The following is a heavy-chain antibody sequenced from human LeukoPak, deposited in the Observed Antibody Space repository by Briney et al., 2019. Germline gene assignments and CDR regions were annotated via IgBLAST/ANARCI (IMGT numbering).Heavy chain of an antibody. CDR1: GFTISSYG. J-gene: IGHJ5*02. Sequence: GGTLRLSCAASGFTISSYGMNWVRQAPGKGLEWVSGISGRAGAGNTYYADSVKGRFTISRDNSKNTLYLQMNSLRAEDTALYYCARAGHETTYDGVPNWFDPWGQGTLVTVSS. CDR3: ARAGHETTYDGVPNWFDP. CDR2: ISGRAGAGNT. D-gene: IGHD3-22*01. V-gene: IGHV3-23*01.